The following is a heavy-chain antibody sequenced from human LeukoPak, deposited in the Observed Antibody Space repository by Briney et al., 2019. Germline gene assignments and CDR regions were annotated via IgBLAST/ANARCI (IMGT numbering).Heavy chain of an antibody. D-gene: IGHD3-22*01. V-gene: IGHV4-39*01. Sequence: PSETLCLTCTVSGGSISSSSYYWGWIRQPPGKGLEWIGSIYYSGSTYYNPSLKSRVTISVDTSKNQFSLKLSSVTAADTAVYYCARHMIVVVSAGTQYFQHWGQGTLVTVSS. J-gene: IGHJ1*01. CDR2: IYYSGST. CDR3: ARHMIVVVSAGTQYFQH. CDR1: GGSISSSSYY.